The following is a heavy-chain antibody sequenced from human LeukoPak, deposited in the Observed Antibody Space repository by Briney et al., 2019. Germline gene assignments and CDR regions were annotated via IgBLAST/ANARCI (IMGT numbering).Heavy chain of an antibody. CDR1: GGSISSYY. J-gene: IGHJ4*02. CDR2: IYSSGNT. V-gene: IGHV4-59*01. Sequence: SETLSLTCTVSGGSISSYYWSWIRQPPGKGLEWIGYIYSSGNTDYNASLKRRVTISKDTSKSQFSLKLSSVTAADTAIYYCARDPSTFYFDYWGQGALVTVSS. CDR3: ARDPSTFYFDY. D-gene: IGHD3-16*01.